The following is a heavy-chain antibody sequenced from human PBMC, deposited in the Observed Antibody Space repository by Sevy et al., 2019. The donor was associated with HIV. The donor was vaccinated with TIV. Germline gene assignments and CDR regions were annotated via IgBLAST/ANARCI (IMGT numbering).Heavy chain of an antibody. CDR1: GYTFTTYY. CDR2: IDPSGSK. D-gene: IGHD1-26*01. J-gene: IGHJ6*02. Sequence: ASVKVSCKASGYTFTTYYIHWVRQAPGQGLEWMGLIDPSGSKRYAQKFQGRVSMTGDTYTTTLYMELSSLTSEDTAVYYCARDRDLSGSYLEYYYYAMDVWGQGTTVTVSS. V-gene: IGHV1-46*01. CDR3: ARDRDLSGSYLEYYYYAMDV.